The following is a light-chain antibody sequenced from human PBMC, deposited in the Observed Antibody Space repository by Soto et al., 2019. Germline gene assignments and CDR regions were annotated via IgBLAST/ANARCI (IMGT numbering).Light chain of an antibody. CDR3: QQYGPSPMYT. CDR1: QIVSSDY. Sequence: DIVLTQSPDTLSLSPGERVTLSCRASQIVSSDYLAWYQKKPGQAPRLLIYHTSSRATGIPDRFSGSASGTDITITISRLEPEDFAMYYCQQYGPSPMYTFGQGTKLQIK. V-gene: IGKV3-20*01. J-gene: IGKJ2*01. CDR2: HTS.